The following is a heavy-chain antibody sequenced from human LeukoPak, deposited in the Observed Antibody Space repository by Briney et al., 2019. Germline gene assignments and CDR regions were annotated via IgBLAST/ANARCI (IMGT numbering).Heavy chain of an antibody. CDR3: ARELYYYYMGV. J-gene: IGHJ6*03. Sequence: GGSLRLSCAASGFTFSSYGMHWVRQAPGKGLEWVAVIWYDGSNKYCADSVKGRFTISRDNAQNTLYLQMNSLRAEDTAVYYCARELYYYYMGVWGKGTTVTVSS. CDR1: GFTFSSYG. CDR2: IWYDGSNK. V-gene: IGHV3-33*01.